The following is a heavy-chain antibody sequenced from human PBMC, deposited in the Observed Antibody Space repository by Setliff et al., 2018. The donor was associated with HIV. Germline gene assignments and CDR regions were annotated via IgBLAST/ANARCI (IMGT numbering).Heavy chain of an antibody. V-gene: IGHV4-61*02. CDR3: ARENGGYDFGSDY. D-gene: IGHD5-12*01. CDR2: IYTSGST. CDR1: GGSISSGSYY. J-gene: IGHJ4*02. Sequence: SETLSLTCTVSGGSISSGSYYWSWIRQPAGKGLEWIGRIYTSGSTNYNPSLKRRVTISVDTSKNQFSLKLSSVTAADTAVYYCARENGGYDFGSDYWGQGTLVTFSS.